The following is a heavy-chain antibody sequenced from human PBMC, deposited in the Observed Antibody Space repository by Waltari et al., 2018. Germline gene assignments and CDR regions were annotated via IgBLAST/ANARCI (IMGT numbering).Heavy chain of an antibody. CDR3: ASHYCSGGSCYFDY. D-gene: IGHD2-15*01. J-gene: IGHJ4*02. Sequence: EVQLVETGGGFIQPGGSLRLSCAVSGFAVRDNYMSWVRQAPGKGLEWVSVIYSGASTYYADSVKGRFTISRDTSKNTVYLQMNSLRGEDPAVYFCASHYCSGGSCYFDYWGQGTLVTVSS. CDR1: GFAVRDNY. CDR2: IYSGAST. V-gene: IGHV3-53*02.